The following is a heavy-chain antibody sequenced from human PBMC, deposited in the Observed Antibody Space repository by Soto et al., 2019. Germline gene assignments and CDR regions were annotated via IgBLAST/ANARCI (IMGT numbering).Heavy chain of an antibody. D-gene: IGHD3-10*01. CDR2: IGVYTGKT. CDR3: AREGSFYGSGSRGQFYYGMDV. J-gene: IGHJ6*02. CDR1: GYTFTSYG. Sequence: ASVKVSCKASGYTFTSYGISWVRQAPGQGLEWMGWIGVYTGKTNYAQNTQGRVTMTTDTSTSTAYLDLRSLRFDDTAVFYFAREGSFYGSGSRGQFYYGMDVWGQGTTFTVSS. V-gene: IGHV1-18*01.